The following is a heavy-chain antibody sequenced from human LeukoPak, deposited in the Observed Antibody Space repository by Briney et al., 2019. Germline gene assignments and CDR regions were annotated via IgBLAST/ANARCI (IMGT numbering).Heavy chain of an antibody. Sequence: SETLSLTCAVYGGSISSSSYYWGWIRQPPGKGLEWIGSIYYSGSTYYNPSLKSRVTISVDTSKNQFSLKLSSVTAADTAVYYCARREQQLGWFDPWGQGTLVTVSS. CDR1: GGSISSSSYY. V-gene: IGHV4-39*01. J-gene: IGHJ5*02. CDR3: ARREQQLGWFDP. CDR2: IYYSGST. D-gene: IGHD6-13*01.